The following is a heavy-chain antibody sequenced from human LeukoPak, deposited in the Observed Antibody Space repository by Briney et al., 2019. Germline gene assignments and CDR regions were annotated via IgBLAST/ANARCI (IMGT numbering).Heavy chain of an antibody. CDR2: INPNSGGT. CDR3: ARARVGAAGTAFDI. Sequence: GASVNVSCKASGYTFTGYYMHWVRQAPGQGLEWMGWINPNSGGTNYAQKFQGRVTMTRDTSISTAYMELSRLRSDDTAVYYCARARVGAAGTAFDIWGQGTMVTVSS. D-gene: IGHD1-26*01. J-gene: IGHJ3*02. V-gene: IGHV1-2*02. CDR1: GYTFTGYY.